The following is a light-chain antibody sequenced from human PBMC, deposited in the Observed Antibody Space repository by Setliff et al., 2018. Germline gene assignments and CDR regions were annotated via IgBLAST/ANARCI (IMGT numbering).Light chain of an antibody. Sequence: QSALTQPASVSGSPGQSITVSCAGTSSDIGGYNYVSWCQQHPGKAPKLMIYDVSQRPSGVSNRFSGSKSGNTASLTISGLQAEDEADYYCSSYAGSNNFVFGTGTKVTVL. CDR1: SSDIGGYNY. J-gene: IGLJ1*01. CDR3: SSYAGSNNFV. V-gene: IGLV2-14*03. CDR2: DVS.